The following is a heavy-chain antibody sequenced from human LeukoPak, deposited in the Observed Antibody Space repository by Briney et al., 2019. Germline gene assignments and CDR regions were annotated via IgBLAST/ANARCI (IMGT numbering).Heavy chain of an antibody. D-gene: IGHD1-14*01. V-gene: IGHV3-21*01. J-gene: IGHJ4*02. CDR1: GFTFSSYS. Sequence: GGSLRLSCAASGFTFSSYSMNWVRQAPGKGLEWVSSISSSSSYIYYADSVKGRFTISRDNAKNSLYLQMNSLRAEDTAVYYCARDKNVYNRFDYWGQGTLVTVSS. CDR3: ARDKNVYNRFDY. CDR2: ISSSSSYI.